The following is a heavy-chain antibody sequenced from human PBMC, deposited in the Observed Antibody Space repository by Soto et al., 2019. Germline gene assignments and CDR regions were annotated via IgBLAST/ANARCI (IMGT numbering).Heavy chain of an antibody. D-gene: IGHD4-17*01. J-gene: IGHJ2*01. Sequence: QVQLQQWGAGLLKPSETLSLTCAVYGASFSGYYWSWIRQPPGKGLVWIGEINHSGSTNYNPSLTSRVTISVDTSKNQFSLKVTSVTAADTAVYYCARTADYGDYIDWYFDLWGRGTLVTVSS. CDR3: ARTADYGDYIDWYFDL. V-gene: IGHV4-34*01. CDR1: GASFSGYY. CDR2: INHSGST.